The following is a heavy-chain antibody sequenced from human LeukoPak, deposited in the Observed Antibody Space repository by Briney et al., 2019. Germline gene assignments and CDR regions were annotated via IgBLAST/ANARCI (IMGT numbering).Heavy chain of an antibody. CDR1: GFTFSSYA. J-gene: IGHJ4*02. CDR3: AKDRICSGGSCYFDY. V-gene: IGHV3-23*01. CDR2: ISGSGGST. D-gene: IGHD2-15*01. Sequence: PGGSLRLSCAASGFTFSSYAMTWVRQAPGKGLEWVSTISGSGGSTYYADSVKGRFTISRDNSKNTLYLQMNSLRAEDTAVYHCAKDRICSGGSCYFDYWGQGTLVTVSS.